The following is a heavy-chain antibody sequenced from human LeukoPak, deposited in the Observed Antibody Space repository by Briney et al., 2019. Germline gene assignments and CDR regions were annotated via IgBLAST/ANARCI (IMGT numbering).Heavy chain of an antibody. V-gene: IGHV4-38-2*02. CDR1: GYSISSGYY. CDR2: IYHSGST. Sequence: SETLSLTCTVSGYSISSGYYWGWIRQPPGKGLEWIGGIYHSGSTYYNPSLKSRVTISVDTSKNQFSLKLSSVTAADTAVYYCARGTVKWFGDQNPSFDYWGQGTLVTVSS. J-gene: IGHJ4*02. D-gene: IGHD3-10*01. CDR3: ARGTVKWFGDQNPSFDY.